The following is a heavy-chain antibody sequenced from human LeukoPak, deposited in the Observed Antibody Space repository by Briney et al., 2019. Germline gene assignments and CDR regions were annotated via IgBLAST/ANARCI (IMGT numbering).Heavy chain of an antibody. CDR3: AGTYYYDSSGYYHDY. D-gene: IGHD3-22*01. Sequence: PSETLSLTCTVSGGSISSSSYYWGWIRQPPGKGLEWIGSIYYSGSTYYNPSLKSRVTISVDTSKNQFSLKLSSLTAADTAVYYCAGTYYYDSSGYYHDYWGQGTLVTVSS. CDR1: GGSISSSSYY. CDR2: IYYSGST. V-gene: IGHV4-39*01. J-gene: IGHJ4*02.